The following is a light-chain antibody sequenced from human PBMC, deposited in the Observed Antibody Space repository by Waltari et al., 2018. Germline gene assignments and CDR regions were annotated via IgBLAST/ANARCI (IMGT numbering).Light chain of an antibody. Sequence: QSALTQPPSASGSPGQSVAISCTGTNSDVGTYNYVSWFQQHPGRAPKLLIYEVNKRPAGVPDRFSGSKSDNRASLTVSGLQADDEAVYHCSSHAGSNTLVFGGGTKLTVL. J-gene: IGLJ2*01. CDR1: NSDVGTYNY. CDR3: SSHAGSNTLV. V-gene: IGLV2-8*01. CDR2: EVN.